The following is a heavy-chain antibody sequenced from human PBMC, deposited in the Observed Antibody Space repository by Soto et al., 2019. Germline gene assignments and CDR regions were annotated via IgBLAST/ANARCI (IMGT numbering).Heavy chain of an antibody. CDR2: TYYRSKWYN. D-gene: IGHD6-6*01. J-gene: IGHJ6*02. V-gene: IGHV6-1*01. Sequence: SQTLSLTCAISGDSVSSNSAAWNWIRQSPSRGLEWLGRTYYRSKWYNDYAVSVKSRITINPDTSKNQFSLQLNSVTPEDTAVYYCARVVFSKGCSSRHYYYYYGMDVWAQGNTVTVSS. CDR3: ARVVFSKGCSSRHYYYYYGMDV. CDR1: GDSVSSNSAA.